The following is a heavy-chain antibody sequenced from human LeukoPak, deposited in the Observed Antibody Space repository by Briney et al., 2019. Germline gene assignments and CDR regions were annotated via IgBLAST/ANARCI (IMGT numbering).Heavy chain of an antibody. J-gene: IGHJ4*02. V-gene: IGHV3-23*01. CDR1: GFTFSSYA. CDR2: ISGSGGST. D-gene: IGHD2-2*01. Sequence: GGSLRLSCAASGFTFSSYAMSWVRQAPGKGLEWVSAISGSGGSTYYADSVKGRFTISRDNSKNTLYLQMNSLRAEDTAVYYCAKDRSCSSTSCYGSFKFDYWGQGTLVTVSS. CDR3: AKDRSCSSTSCYGSFKFDY.